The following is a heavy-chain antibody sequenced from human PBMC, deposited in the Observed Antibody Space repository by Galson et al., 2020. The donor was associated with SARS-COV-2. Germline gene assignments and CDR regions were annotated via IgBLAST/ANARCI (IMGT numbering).Heavy chain of an antibody. J-gene: IGHJ4*02. D-gene: IGHD3-10*01. CDR2: LHPNCGNT. Sequence: ASVKVSCKASGYTFTRYDINWVRQDTGQRLEWMGWLHPNCGNTGYAQKFQGRVTMTRNTSISTAYMELSSLRSEDTAVYYCARGTKHTRWFGESEYYFDYWGQGTLVTVAS. CDR1: GYTFTRYD. V-gene: IGHV1-8*01. CDR3: ARGTKHTRWFGESEYYFDY.